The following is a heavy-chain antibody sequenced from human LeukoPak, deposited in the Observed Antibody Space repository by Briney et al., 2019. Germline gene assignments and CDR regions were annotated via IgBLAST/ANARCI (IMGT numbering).Heavy chain of an antibody. V-gene: IGHV1-18*01. CDR1: GYTFTSYG. Sequence: ASVKVSCKASGYTFTSYGISWVRQAPGQGLEWMGWISAYNGNTNYAQKFQGRVTMTRDMSTSTVFMELTSLRSEDTAVYFCAREPPATGYYDYWGQGTLVTVSS. J-gene: IGHJ4*02. CDR3: AREPPATGYYDY. CDR2: ISAYNGNT. D-gene: IGHD3-9*01.